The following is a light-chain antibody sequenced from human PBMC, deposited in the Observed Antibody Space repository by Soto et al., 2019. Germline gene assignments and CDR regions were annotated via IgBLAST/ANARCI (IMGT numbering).Light chain of an antibody. CDR1: QSVSSTY. V-gene: IGKV3-20*01. CDR3: QQYGSSRLT. Sequence: EIVLTQSPGTLSLFPGERATLSCRASQSVSSTYLAWYQQKPGQAPRLLIYGASSRATGIPDRFSGSGYGTDLTLTNSRLEPEDFAVYYCQQYGSSRLTFGEGTKVEIK. CDR2: GAS. J-gene: IGKJ4*01.